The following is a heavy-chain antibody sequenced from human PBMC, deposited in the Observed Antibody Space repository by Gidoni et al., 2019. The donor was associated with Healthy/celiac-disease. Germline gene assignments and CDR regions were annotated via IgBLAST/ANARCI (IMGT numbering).Heavy chain of an antibody. D-gene: IGHD2-8*01. J-gene: IGHJ4*02. V-gene: IGHV3-30*18. CDR3: AKDVFNGVCSV. CDR1: GFTFSSYG. CDR2: ISYDGSNK. Sequence: QVQLVESGGGGVQPGRSLRLSCAASGFTFSSYGMPWVRQAPGKGLEWVAVISYDGSNKYYADSVKGRFTISRDNSKNTLYLQMNSLRAEDTAVYYCAKDVFNGVCSVWGQGTLVTVSS.